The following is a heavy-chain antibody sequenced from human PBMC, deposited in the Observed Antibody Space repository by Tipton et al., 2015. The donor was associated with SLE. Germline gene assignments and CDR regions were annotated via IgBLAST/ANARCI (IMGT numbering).Heavy chain of an antibody. CDR3: ASGGYYYDRGFGY. D-gene: IGHD3-22*01. J-gene: IGHJ4*02. CDR1: GGSISSYY. CDR2: IYYSGST. V-gene: IGHV4-59*01. Sequence: LRLSCTVSGGSISSYYWSWIRQPPGKGLEWIGNIYYSGSTNYNPSLKSRVTTSVDTSKNQFSLKLSSVTAADTAVYYCASGGYYYDRGFGYWGQGTLVTVSS.